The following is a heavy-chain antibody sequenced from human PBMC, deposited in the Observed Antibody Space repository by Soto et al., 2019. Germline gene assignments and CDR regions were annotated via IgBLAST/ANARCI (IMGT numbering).Heavy chain of an antibody. CDR2: INAGNGNT. D-gene: IGHD6-19*01. CDR1: GYTFTGYA. Sequence: ASVKVSCKASGYTFTGYAMHWVRQAPGQRLEWMGWINAGNGNTKYSQKFQGGVTITRDTSASTAYMELSSLRSEDTAVYYCARAVAVAADFDYWGQGILVTVSS. J-gene: IGHJ4*02. CDR3: ARAVAVAADFDY. V-gene: IGHV1-3*01.